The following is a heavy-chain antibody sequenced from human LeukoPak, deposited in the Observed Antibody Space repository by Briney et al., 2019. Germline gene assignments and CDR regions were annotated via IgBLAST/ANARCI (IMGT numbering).Heavy chain of an antibody. CDR3: ARGSSSGWHYNWFDP. Sequence: GGSLRLSCAASGITFSRYAMHWVRQAPGKGLEYVSVISSNGGSTYYANSVKGRFTISRDNSKNTLYLQMGSLRAEDMAVYYCARGSSSGWHYNWFDPWGQGTLVTVPS. CDR2: ISSNGGST. CDR1: GITFSRYA. V-gene: IGHV3-64*01. J-gene: IGHJ5*02. D-gene: IGHD6-19*01.